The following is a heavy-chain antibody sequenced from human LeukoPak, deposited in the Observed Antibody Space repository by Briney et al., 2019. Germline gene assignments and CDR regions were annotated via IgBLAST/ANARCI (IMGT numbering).Heavy chain of an antibody. CDR1: GFTFSSYW. CDR3: AELGITMIGGV. Sequence: GESLRLSCAASGFTFSSYWMTWVRQAPGKGLEWVANIKQDGSEKYYVDSVKGRFTISRDNAKNSLSLQMNSLRAEDTAVYYCAELGITMIGGVWGKGTTVTISS. J-gene: IGHJ6*04. CDR2: IKQDGSEK. D-gene: IGHD3-10*02. V-gene: IGHV3-7*01.